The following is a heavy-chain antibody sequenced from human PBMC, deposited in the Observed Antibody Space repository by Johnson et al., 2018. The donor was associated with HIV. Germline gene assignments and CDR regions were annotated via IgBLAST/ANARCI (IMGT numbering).Heavy chain of an antibody. D-gene: IGHD6-6*01. CDR2: ISSNGGST. CDR1: GFIFSSYT. V-gene: IGHV3-64*04. Sequence: QVQLVESGGGLVQPGGSLRLSCAASGFIFSSYTMHWVRQAPGKGLEYVSAISSNGGSTYYADSVKGRFTISRDNAKNSLYLQMNSLRAEDTAVYYCARDGSSSSWNAFDIWGQGTMVTVSS. CDR3: ARDGSSSSWNAFDI. J-gene: IGHJ3*02.